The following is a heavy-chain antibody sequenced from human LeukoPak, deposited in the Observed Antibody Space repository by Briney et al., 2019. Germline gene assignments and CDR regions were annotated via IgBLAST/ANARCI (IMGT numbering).Heavy chain of an antibody. CDR2: ISSSGSTI. D-gene: IGHD4/OR15-4a*01. Sequence: GGSLRLSCAASGFTFSSYEMNWVRQAPGKGLEWVSYISSSGSTIYYADSVKGRFTISRDNAKNSLYPQMNSLRAEDTAVYYCAREGASLGYYFDYWGQGTLVTVS. CDR1: GFTFSSYE. J-gene: IGHJ4*02. V-gene: IGHV3-48*03. CDR3: AREGASLGYYFDY.